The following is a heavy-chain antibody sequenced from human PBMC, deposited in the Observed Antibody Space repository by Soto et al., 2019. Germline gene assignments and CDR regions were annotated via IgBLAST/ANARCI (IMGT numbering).Heavy chain of an antibody. D-gene: IGHD5-12*01. CDR1: GGTFSSYT. V-gene: IGHV1-69*04. J-gene: IGHJ2*01. Sequence: SVKVSCTASGGTFSSYTISWVRQAPGQGLEWMGRIIPILGIANYAQKFQGRVTITADKSTSTAYMELSSLRSEDTAVYYCARDSGYHFHRYFDLWGRGTLVTVSS. CDR3: ARDSGYHFHRYFDL. CDR2: IIPILGIA.